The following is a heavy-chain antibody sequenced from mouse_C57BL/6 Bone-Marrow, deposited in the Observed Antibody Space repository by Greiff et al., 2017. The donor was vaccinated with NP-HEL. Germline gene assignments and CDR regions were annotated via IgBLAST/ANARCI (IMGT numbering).Heavy chain of an antibody. J-gene: IGHJ1*03. D-gene: IGHD1-1*01. V-gene: IGHV1-69*01. CDR1: GYTFTSYW. Sequence: LQQPGAELVMPGASVKLSCKASGYTFTSYWMHWVKQRPGQGLEWIGEIDPSDSYTNYNQKFKGKSTLTVDKSSSTAYMQLSSLTSEDSAVYYCARVLLLRSHWYFDVWGTGTTVTVSS. CDR3: ARVLLLRSHWYFDV. CDR2: IDPSDSYT.